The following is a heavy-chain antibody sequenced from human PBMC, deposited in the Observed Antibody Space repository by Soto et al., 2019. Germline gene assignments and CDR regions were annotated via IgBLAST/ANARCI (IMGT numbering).Heavy chain of an antibody. V-gene: IGHV3-73*01. Sequence: GGSLRLSCAASGFTFSGSAMHWVRQASGKGLEWVGRIRSKANSYATAYAASVKGRFTISRDDSKNTAYLQLNSLKTEDTAVYYCAKDRGVEVTTRFFDYWGQGTLVTVSS. CDR2: IRSKANSYAT. CDR3: AKDRGVEVTTRFFDY. J-gene: IGHJ4*02. CDR1: GFTFSGSA. D-gene: IGHD4-17*01.